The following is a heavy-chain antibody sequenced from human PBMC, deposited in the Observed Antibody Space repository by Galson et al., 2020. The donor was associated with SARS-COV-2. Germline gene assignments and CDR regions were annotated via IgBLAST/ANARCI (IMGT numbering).Heavy chain of an antibody. CDR1: GFTFSDYY. D-gene: IGHD5-12*01. CDR2: ISSSGSTI. J-gene: IGHJ6*02. V-gene: IGHV3-11*01. CDR3: ARDTRRGYDYSYYYYGMDV. Sequence: AGGSLRLSCAASGFTFSDYYMSWIRQAPGKGLEWVSYISSSGSTIYYADSVKGRFTISRDNAKNSLYLQMNSLRAEDTAVYYCARDTRRGYDYSYYYYGMDVWGQGTTVTVSS.